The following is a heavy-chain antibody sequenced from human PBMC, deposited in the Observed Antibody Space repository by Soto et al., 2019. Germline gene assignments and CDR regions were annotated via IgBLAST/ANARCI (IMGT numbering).Heavy chain of an antibody. D-gene: IGHD6-13*01. CDR1: GYSFTSYC. CDR2: IYPGDSDT. CDR3: ARAGIAAAGPLGY. J-gene: IGHJ4*02. V-gene: IGHV5-51*01. Sequence: PGESLKISCKGSGYSFTSYCIGWERQMPGKGLEWMGIIYPGDSDTRYSPSFQGQVTISADKSISTAYLQWSSLKASDTAMYYCARAGIAAAGPLGYWGQGTLVTVSS.